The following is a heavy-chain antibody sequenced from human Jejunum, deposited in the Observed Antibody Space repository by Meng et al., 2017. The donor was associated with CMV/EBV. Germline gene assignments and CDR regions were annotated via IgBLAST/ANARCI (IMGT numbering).Heavy chain of an antibody. Sequence: FTFSSYAMPWVRQAPGKGLEWVAVISYDGSNKYYADSVKGRFTISRDNSKNTLYLQMNSLRAEDTAVYYCARESSVGYSSGWIDYWGQGTLVTVSS. V-gene: IGHV3-30*04. J-gene: IGHJ4*02. CDR3: ARESSVGYSSGWIDY. CDR1: FTFSSYA. CDR2: ISYDGSNK. D-gene: IGHD6-19*01.